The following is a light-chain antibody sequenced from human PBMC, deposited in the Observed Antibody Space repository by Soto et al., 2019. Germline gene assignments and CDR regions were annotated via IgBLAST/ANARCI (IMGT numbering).Light chain of an antibody. J-gene: IGKJ4*01. Sequence: EIVMTHSPLTLSASPGEGVMFSCRASQSVGRNIAWYQQKPGQSPRLLVYDASTRATAIPARFSGSGSETEFTLTISSLQSEDSAVYYCQQYNSWPPLTFGGGTKVDI. CDR3: QQYNSWPPLT. CDR1: QSVGRN. CDR2: DAS. V-gene: IGKV3-15*01.